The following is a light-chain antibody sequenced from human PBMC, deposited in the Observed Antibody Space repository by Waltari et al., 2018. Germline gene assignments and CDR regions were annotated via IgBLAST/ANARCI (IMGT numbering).Light chain of an antibody. J-gene: IGKJ1*01. CDR3: QHYVRLPAT. CDR1: QSVSRT. CDR2: GAS. Sequence: EIVLTQSPGTLSLSPGERATLSCRASQSVSRTLAWYQQKPGQAPKLLIYGASIRATGIPDRFTRSGSGTDFSLTISSLGPEDFAIYFCQHYVRLPATFGQGTKVEIK. V-gene: IGKV3-20*01.